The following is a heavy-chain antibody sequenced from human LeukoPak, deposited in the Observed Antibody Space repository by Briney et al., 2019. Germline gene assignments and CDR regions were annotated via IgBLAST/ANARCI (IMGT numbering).Heavy chain of an antibody. CDR3: ARVTRYGDYAGY. D-gene: IGHD4-17*01. Sequence: ASVKVSCKASGYTSTGYYMHWVRQAPGQGLEWMGWINPNSGGTNYAQKFQGRVTMTRDTSISTAYMELSRLRSDDTAVYYCARVTRYGDYAGYWGQGTLVTVSS. J-gene: IGHJ4*02. V-gene: IGHV1-2*02. CDR1: GYTSTGYY. CDR2: INPNSGGT.